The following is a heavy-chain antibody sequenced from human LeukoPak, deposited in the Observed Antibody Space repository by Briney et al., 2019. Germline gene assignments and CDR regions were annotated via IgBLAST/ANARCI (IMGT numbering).Heavy chain of an antibody. D-gene: IGHD3-22*01. CDR3: ARRPTYYYDSSGVDY. V-gene: IGHV4-34*01. J-gene: IGHJ4*02. CDR1: GGSISSYY. CDR2: INHSGST. Sequence: SETLSLTCTVSGGSISSYYWSWIRQPPGKGLEWIGEINHSGSTNYNPSLKSRVTISVDTSKNQFSLKLSSVTAADTAVYYCARRPTYYYDSSGVDYWGQGTLVTVSS.